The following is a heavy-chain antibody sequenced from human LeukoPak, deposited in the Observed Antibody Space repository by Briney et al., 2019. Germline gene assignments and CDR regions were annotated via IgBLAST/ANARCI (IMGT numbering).Heavy chain of an antibody. J-gene: IGHJ4*02. V-gene: IGHV3-23*01. CDR3: AKWGDYDILTGYYVSDF. CDR2: ITGSGDTT. CDR1: GFIFWNYA. D-gene: IGHD3-9*01. Sequence: PGASLRLSSAASGFIFWNYAMSCVPQAPGKGLEWVSAITGSGDTTYYADSVKGRFTISRDNSKNTLYVEMNTLRAEDTAVYYCAKWGDYDILTGYYVSDFWGQGTLVTVSS.